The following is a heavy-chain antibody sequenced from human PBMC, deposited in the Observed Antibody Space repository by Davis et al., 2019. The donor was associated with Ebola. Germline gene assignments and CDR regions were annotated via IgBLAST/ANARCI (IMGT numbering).Heavy chain of an antibody. V-gene: IGHV3-73*01. J-gene: IGHJ4*02. CDR3: TRHGYSSE. D-gene: IGHD6-19*01. CDR1: GFTFSGSA. CDR2: IRSKANSYAT. Sequence: GESLKISCAASGFTFSGSAMHWVRQASGKGLEWVGRIRSKANSYATAYAASVKGRFTISRDDSKNTAYLKMNSLKTEDTAMYYCTRHGYSSEWGQGTLVTVSS.